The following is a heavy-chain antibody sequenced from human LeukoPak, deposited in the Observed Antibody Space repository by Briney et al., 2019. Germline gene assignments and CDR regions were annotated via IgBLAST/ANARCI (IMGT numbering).Heavy chain of an antibody. CDR2: ISSSSSYI. CDR3: ARVDTAMVGAFDI. D-gene: IGHD5-18*01. CDR1: GFTFSSYS. J-gene: IGHJ3*02. Sequence: GGTLRLSCAASGFTFSSYSMNWVRHAPAKGLEWVSSISSSSSYIYYADSVKGRFTISRDNAKNSLYLQMNSLRAEDTAVYYCARVDTAMVGAFDIWGQGTMVTVSS. V-gene: IGHV3-21*01.